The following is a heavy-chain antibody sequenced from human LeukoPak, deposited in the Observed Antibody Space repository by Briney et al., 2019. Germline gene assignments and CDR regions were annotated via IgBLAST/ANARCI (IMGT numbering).Heavy chain of an antibody. Sequence: PGGSLRLSCAASGFTVSSYAMTWVRQAPGKGLEWVSGISWNSGSIGYADSVKGRFTISRDNAKNSLYLQMNSLRAEDTALYYCAKDGVVSFDGSLYYFDYWGQGTLVTVSS. D-gene: IGHD3-22*01. V-gene: IGHV3-9*01. CDR3: AKDGVVSFDGSLYYFDY. CDR2: ISWNSGSI. CDR1: GFTVSSYA. J-gene: IGHJ4*02.